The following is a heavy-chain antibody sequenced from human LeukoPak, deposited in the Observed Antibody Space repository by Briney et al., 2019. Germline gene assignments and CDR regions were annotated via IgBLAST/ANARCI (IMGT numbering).Heavy chain of an antibody. CDR1: GGSFSGYY. CDR2: INHSGST. CDR3: ARAPSGATNDAFDI. J-gene: IGHJ3*02. V-gene: IGHV4-34*01. Sequence: RPSETLSLTCAVYGGSFSGYYWSWIRQPPGKGLEWIGEINHSGSTNYNPSLKSRVTISVDTSKNQFSLKLSSVTAADTAVYYCARAPSGATNDAFDIWGQGTMVTVSS. D-gene: IGHD1-26*01.